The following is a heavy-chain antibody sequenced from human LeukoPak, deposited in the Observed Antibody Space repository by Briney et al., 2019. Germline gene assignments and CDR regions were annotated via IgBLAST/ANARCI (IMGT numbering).Heavy chain of an antibody. V-gene: IGHV3-23*01. CDR2: ISGSGGST. D-gene: IGHD6-19*01. CDR3: AKGVGTEWTSSGYDY. Sequence: GGSLRLSCAASGFTFSSYAMSWVRQAPGKGLEWVSAISGSGGSTYYADPVKGRFTISRDNSKNTLYLQMSSLRAEDTAVYYCAKGVGTEWTSSGYDYWGKGTLVTVSS. J-gene: IGHJ4*02. CDR1: GFTFSSYA.